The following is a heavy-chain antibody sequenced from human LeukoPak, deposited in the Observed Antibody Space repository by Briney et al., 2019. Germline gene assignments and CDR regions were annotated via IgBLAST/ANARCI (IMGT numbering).Heavy chain of an antibody. CDR3: ASNMYSENYYLYPF. J-gene: IGHJ4*02. Sequence: GGSLRLSCAASGFTFSSCSMNWVRQAPGKGLEWVSSISSSSGYIYYADSVKGRFTISRDNAKNSLYLQMNSLRAEDTAFYYCASNMYSENYYLYPFWGQGTLVTVSS. CDR1: GFTFSSCS. CDR2: ISSSSGYI. D-gene: IGHD1-26*01. V-gene: IGHV3-21*01.